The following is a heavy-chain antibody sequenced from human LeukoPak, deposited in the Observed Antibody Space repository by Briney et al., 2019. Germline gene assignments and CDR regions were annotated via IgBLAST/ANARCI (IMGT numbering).Heavy chain of an antibody. CDR3: ARVRISSSGYYSLAEYFQH. J-gene: IGHJ1*01. D-gene: IGHD3-22*01. Sequence: ASVKVSCKASGYTFTGYFMHWVRQAPGQGLEWMGWINPINGDTNYAQKFQGRVTLTRDTSISTAYMELSRLRSDDTAVYYCARVRISSSGYYSLAEYFQHWGQGTLVTVSS. V-gene: IGHV1-2*02. CDR2: INPINGDT. CDR1: GYTFTGYF.